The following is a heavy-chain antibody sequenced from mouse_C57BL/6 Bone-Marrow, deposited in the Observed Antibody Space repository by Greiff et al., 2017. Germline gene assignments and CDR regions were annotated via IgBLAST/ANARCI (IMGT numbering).Heavy chain of an antibody. CDR3: AGGIYCDYDQFAY. J-gene: IGHJ3*01. CDR1: GFNIKNTY. Sequence: VQLKQSVAELVRPGASVKLSCTASGFNIKNTYMHWVKQRPEQGLEWIGRIDPANGNTKYAPKFQGKATITADTSSNTAYLQLSSLTSEDTAIYYCAGGIYCDYDQFAYGGQGTLVTVSA. CDR2: IDPANGNT. V-gene: IGHV14-3*01. D-gene: IGHD2-4*01.